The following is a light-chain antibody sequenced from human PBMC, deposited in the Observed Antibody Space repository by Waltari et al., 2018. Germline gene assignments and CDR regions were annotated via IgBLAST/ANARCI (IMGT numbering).Light chain of an antibody. CDR2: GKN. J-gene: IGLJ3*02. Sequence: SSELTQDPAVSVALGQTVRITCQGDSLRSYYASWYQQKPGQAPVLVIYGKNNRPSGIPDRFSGSSSGNTASLTITGARAEDEADYYCNSRDSSGNHLHWVFGGGTKLTVL. CDR3: NSRDSSGNHLHWV. CDR1: SLRSYY. V-gene: IGLV3-19*01.